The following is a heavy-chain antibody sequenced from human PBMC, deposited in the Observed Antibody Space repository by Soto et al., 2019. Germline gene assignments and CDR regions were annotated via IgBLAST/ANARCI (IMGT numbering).Heavy chain of an antibody. V-gene: IGHV4-59*08. CDR3: ERRYGSCFDY. J-gene: IGHJ4*02. D-gene: IGHD5-18*01. CDR2: IYYSGTT. CDR1: GGSISSYY. Sequence: SETLSLTCTVSGGSISSYYWSWIRRPPGKGLEWIAYIYYSGTTNYNPSIKSRVTISVDTSKNQFSLKLSSVTAADTAVYYCERRYGSCFDYWGQGTLVTVSS.